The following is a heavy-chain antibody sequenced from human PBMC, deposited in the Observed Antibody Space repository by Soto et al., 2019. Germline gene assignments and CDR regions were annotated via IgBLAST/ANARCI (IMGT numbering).Heavy chain of an antibody. J-gene: IGHJ6*02. Sequence: ASVKVSCKASGYTFTSYGISWVRQAPGQGLEWMGWISAYNGNTNYAQKLQGRVTMTTDTSTSTAYMELRSLRSDDTAVYYCARDSPKYYDFWSGYAPPHYYYGMDVWGQGTTVTVS. D-gene: IGHD3-3*01. CDR3: ARDSPKYYDFWSGYAPPHYYYGMDV. CDR1: GYTFTSYG. V-gene: IGHV1-18*01. CDR2: ISAYNGNT.